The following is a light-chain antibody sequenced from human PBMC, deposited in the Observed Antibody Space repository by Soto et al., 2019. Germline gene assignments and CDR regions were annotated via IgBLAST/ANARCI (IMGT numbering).Light chain of an antibody. CDR1: SSDVGTYNL. Sequence: QSALTQPASVSGSPGQSIALSCTGTSSDVGTYNLVSWYQQHPGKAPKLLISEGGKRPSGVSDRFSGSKSGNTASLTISGLQADDEADDSCCSFAAGNTYVFGTGTKLTVL. J-gene: IGLJ1*01. V-gene: IGLV2-23*01. CDR3: CSFAAGNTYV. CDR2: EGG.